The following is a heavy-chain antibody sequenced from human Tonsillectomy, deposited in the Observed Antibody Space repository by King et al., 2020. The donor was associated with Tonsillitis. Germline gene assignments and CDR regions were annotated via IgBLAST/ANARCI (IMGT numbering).Heavy chain of an antibody. CDR2: IWYDGSNK. CDR3: ARAVVRGLVP. Sequence: VQLVESGGGVVQPGRSLRLSCAASGFTFSSYGMHWVRQAPGKGLGWVAVIWYDGSNKYYADSVKGRFTISRDNSKNTLYLQMNSLRAEDTAVNYCARAVVRGLVPWGQGTLVTVSS. CDR1: GFTFSSYG. D-gene: IGHD3-10*01. J-gene: IGHJ5*02. V-gene: IGHV3-33*08.